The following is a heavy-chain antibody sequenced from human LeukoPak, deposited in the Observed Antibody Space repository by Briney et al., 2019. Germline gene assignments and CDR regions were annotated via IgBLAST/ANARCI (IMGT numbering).Heavy chain of an antibody. D-gene: IGHD3-16*02. J-gene: IGHJ4*02. CDR1: GYTFTSYY. V-gene: IGHV1-18*04. Sequence: ASVKVSCKASGYTFTSYYMHWVRQAPGQGLEWMGWISGYNGNTNYAQKLQGRVTMTTDTSTSTAYMELRSLRSDDTAMYYCARLHYDYVWGNYRSYYFDYWGQGTLVTVSS. CDR3: ARLHYDYVWGNYRSYYFDY. CDR2: ISGYNGNT.